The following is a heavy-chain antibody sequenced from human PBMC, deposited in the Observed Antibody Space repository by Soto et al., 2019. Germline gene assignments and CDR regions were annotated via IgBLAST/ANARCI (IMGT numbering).Heavy chain of an antibody. V-gene: IGHV3-30-3*01. CDR3: ARDREYYYGSGSYIGYYYGMDV. CDR1: GFTFSSYA. J-gene: IGHJ6*02. CDR2: ISYDGSNK. Sequence: GGSLRLSCAASGFTFSSYAMHWVRQAPGKGLEWVAVISYDGSNKYYADSVKGRFTISRDNSKNTLYLQMNSLRAEDTAVYYCARDREYYYGSGSYIGYYYGMDVWGQGTTVNVSS. D-gene: IGHD3-10*01.